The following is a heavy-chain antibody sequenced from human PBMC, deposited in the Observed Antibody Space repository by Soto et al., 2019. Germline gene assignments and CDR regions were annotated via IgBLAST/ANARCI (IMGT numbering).Heavy chain of an antibody. J-gene: IGHJ4*02. CDR3: AKHIPWGPVDY. Sequence: QLQLQESGPGLVKPSETLSLTCTVSGASISSSNFYWGWIRQPPGKGLEWIGGFYYGGNTYYNPSLKSRVTISVDTSMNQFSLNLSSVTAADTVVYYCAKHIPWGPVDYWGQGTLFTVSS. D-gene: IGHD2-21*01. CDR1: GASISSSNFY. CDR2: FYYGGNT. V-gene: IGHV4-39*01.